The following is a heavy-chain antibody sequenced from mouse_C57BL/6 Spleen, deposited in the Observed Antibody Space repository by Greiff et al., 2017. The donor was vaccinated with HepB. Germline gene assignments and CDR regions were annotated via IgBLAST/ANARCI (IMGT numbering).Heavy chain of an antibody. CDR2: IHPNSGST. CDR1: GYTFTSYW. J-gene: IGHJ2*01. CDR3: ARSAYGNYVDYFDY. Sequence: QVQLQQSGAELVKPGASVKLSCKASGYTFTSYWMHWVKQRPGQGLEWIGMIHPNSGSTNYNEKFKSKATLTVDKSSSTAYMQLSSLTSEDSAVYYCARSAYGNYVDYFDYWGQGTTLTVSS. V-gene: IGHV1-64*01. D-gene: IGHD2-1*01.